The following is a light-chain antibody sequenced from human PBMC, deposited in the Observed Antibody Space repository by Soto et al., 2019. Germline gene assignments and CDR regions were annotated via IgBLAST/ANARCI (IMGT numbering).Light chain of an antibody. CDR1: SSDVGGYNF. CDR3: GSYTSRNTLA. CDR2: EVT. V-gene: IGLV2-14*01. J-gene: IGLJ2*01. Sequence: QSVLTQPASVSGSPGQSITISCTGTSSDVGGYNFVSWYQQHPGKAPKLMIYEVTDRPSGVSNRFSGSKSGSTASLTISGLQAEDEADYYCGSYTSRNTLAFGGGTKFTVL.